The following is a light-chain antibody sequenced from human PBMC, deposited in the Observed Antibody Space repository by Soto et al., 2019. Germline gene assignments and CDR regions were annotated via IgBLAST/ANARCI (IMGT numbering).Light chain of an antibody. CDR3: QQRNNWPPMYT. CDR1: QSVSSY. V-gene: IGKV3-11*01. Sequence: EIVLTQSPATLSLSPGERATLSCRASQSVSSYLAWYQHKPGQAPRLLIYDASNRATGIPARFSGSGSGTDFTLTISSLEPEDFAVCYCQQRNNWPPMYTFGQGTKLEIK. CDR2: DAS. J-gene: IGKJ2*01.